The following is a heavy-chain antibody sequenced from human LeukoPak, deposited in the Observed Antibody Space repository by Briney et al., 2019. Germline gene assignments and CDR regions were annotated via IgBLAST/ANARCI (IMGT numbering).Heavy chain of an antibody. D-gene: IGHD2-15*01. Sequence: GESLKISCKGSGYSFTSYWIGWVRQMPEKDLEWLGIIYPGDSDTRYSPSFQGQVTISADKSISTAYLQWSSLKASDTAMYYCASHCSGGSCSSFRMESDAFDIWGPGTMVTVSS. CDR3: ASHCSGGSCSSFRMESDAFDI. CDR1: GYSFTSYW. V-gene: IGHV5-51*01. J-gene: IGHJ3*02. CDR2: IYPGDSDT.